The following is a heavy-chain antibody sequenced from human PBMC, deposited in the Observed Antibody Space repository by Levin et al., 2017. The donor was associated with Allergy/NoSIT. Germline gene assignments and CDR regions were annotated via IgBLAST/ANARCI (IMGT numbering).Heavy chain of an antibody. J-gene: IGHJ5*02. CDR3: AREVRGNYYDSSGYYYGNWFDP. CDR1: AGSISSGDYY. Sequence: SCTVSAGSISSGDYYWSWIRQPPGKGLEWIGYIYYSGSASYNPSLKTRVTMSVDTSKNQFSLRLSSVTAADTAVYYCAREVRGNYYDSSGYYYGNWFDPWGQGTLVTVSS. V-gene: IGHV4-30-4*01. CDR2: IYYSGSA. D-gene: IGHD3-22*01.